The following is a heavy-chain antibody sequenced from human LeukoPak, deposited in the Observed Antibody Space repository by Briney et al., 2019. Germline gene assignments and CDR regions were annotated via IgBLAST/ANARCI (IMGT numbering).Heavy chain of an antibody. V-gene: IGHV4-34*01. J-gene: IGHJ4*02. CDR2: INHSGST. CDR1: GGSFSGYY. D-gene: IGHD6-19*01. CDR3: ARGLLLSSGWYDY. Sequence: SETLSLTCAVYGGSFSGYYWSWIRQPPGKGLEWIGEINHSGSTNYNPSLKSRVTISVDTSKNQFSLKLSSVTAADTAVYYCARGLLLSSGWYDYWGQGTLVTVSS.